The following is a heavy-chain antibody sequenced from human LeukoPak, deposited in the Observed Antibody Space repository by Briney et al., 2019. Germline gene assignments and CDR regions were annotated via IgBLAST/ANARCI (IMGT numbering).Heavy chain of an antibody. V-gene: IGHV3-23*01. D-gene: IGHD1-26*01. Sequence: PGGSLRLSCAVSGFTFSNYVMIWVRQAPGKGLEWVSAISGTGANTFYADSVKGRFTISRDNAKNTLHLQMNSLRAEDTAVYYCATPRGSGSYLAFDYWGQGTLVTVSS. J-gene: IGHJ4*02. CDR1: GFTFSNYV. CDR2: ISGTGANT. CDR3: ATPRGSGSYLAFDY.